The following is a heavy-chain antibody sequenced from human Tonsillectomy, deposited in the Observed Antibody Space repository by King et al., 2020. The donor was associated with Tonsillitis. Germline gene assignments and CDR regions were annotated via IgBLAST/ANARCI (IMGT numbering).Heavy chain of an antibody. V-gene: IGHV3-48*04. J-gene: IGHJ4*02. Sequence: EVQLVESGGGLVQPGGSLRLSCTASGFTFNTYGMNWVRQAPGKGLEWISYISDSSRAIYYADSVKGRFTISRDNAKNSLYLQMNSLRAEDTALYYCARDRATYARSSDLDYWGQGTLVTVSS. CDR3: ARDRATYARSSDLDY. CDR2: ISDSSRAI. D-gene: IGHD2-8*01. CDR1: GFTFNTYG.